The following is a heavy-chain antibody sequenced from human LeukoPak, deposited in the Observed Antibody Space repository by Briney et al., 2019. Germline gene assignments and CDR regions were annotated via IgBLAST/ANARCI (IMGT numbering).Heavy chain of an antibody. V-gene: IGHV1-2*02. CDR1: GYTFTDYY. CDR3: ARDITVAALDY. Sequence: ASVKVSCKASGYTFTDYYIHWVRQAPGQGLEWTGWINPNSGATNYAQKFQGRVTMTRDTSISTAYMEVSRLRSDDTAVYYCARDITVAALDYWGQGTLVTVSS. CDR2: INPNSGAT. D-gene: IGHD6-19*01. J-gene: IGHJ4*02.